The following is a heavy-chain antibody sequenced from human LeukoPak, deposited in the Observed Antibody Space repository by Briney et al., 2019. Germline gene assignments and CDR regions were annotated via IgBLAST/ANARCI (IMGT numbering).Heavy chain of an antibody. D-gene: IGHD3-3*01. V-gene: IGHV4-30-4*01. CDR1: GGSISSGDYY. J-gene: IGHJ5*02. CDR2: IYYSGST. Sequence: SETLSLTCTVSGGSISSGDYYWSWIRQPPGKSLEWIGYIYYSGSTYYNPTLKSRVTISVDTSKNQFSLKLSSVTAADTAVYYCARTNYDFWSGYPGSGFDPWGQGTLVTVSS. CDR3: ARTNYDFWSGYPGSGFDP.